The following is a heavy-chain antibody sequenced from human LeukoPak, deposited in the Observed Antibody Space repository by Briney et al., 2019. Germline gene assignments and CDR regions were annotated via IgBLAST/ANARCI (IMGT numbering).Heavy chain of an antibody. V-gene: IGHV3-23*01. Sequence: GGSLRLSCAASGFTFSSYAMSWVRQAPGTGLEWVSAISGSGGTTNYADSVKGRFTISRDNSKNTLHLQMNSLGAEDTAVYYCAKGPTYYYHTSGYLEDWGRGTLVTVSS. D-gene: IGHD3-22*01. CDR2: ISGSGGTT. CDR1: GFTFSSYA. CDR3: AKGPTYYYHTSGYLED. J-gene: IGHJ4*02.